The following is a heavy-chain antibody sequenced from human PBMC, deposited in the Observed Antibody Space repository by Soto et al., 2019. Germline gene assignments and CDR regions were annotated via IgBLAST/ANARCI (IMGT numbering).Heavy chain of an antibody. V-gene: IGHV1-18*01. Sequence: GASVNVSCKASGYTFTSYGISWVRQAPGQGLEWMGWISAYNGNTNYAQKLQGRVTMTTDTSTSTAYMELRSLRSDDTAVYYCARDLLATISNIHYFDYWGQGTLVTVSS. CDR3: ARDLLATISNIHYFDY. CDR1: GYTFTSYG. CDR2: ISAYNGNT. J-gene: IGHJ4*02. D-gene: IGHD5-12*01.